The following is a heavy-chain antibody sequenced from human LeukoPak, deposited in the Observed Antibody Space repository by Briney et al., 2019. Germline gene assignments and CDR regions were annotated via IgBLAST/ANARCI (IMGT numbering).Heavy chain of an antibody. J-gene: IGHJ4*02. V-gene: IGHV5-51*01. D-gene: IGHD3-22*01. CDR1: GYSFTSYW. CDR3: ARRYDSSGYCLDY. CDR2: IYPGDSDT. Sequence: GESLKISCKGSGYSFTSYWIGWVRQMPGKGLEWTGIIYPGDSDTRYSPSFQGQVTISADKSISTAYLQWSSLKASDTAMYYCARRYDSSGYCLDYWGQGTLVTVSS.